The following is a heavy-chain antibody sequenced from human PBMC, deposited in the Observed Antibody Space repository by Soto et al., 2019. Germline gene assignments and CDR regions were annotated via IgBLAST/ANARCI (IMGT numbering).Heavy chain of an antibody. CDR3: ARIAAAGDNYYYYGMDV. V-gene: IGHV3-30-3*01. Sequence: QVQLVESGGGVVQPGRSLRLSCAASGFTFSSYAMHWVRQAPGKGLEWVAVISYDGSNKYYADSVKGRFTISRDNSKNTLYLQMNSLRAEDTAVYYCARIAAAGDNYYYYGMDVW. J-gene: IGHJ6*01. CDR2: ISYDGSNK. D-gene: IGHD6-13*01. CDR1: GFTFSSYA.